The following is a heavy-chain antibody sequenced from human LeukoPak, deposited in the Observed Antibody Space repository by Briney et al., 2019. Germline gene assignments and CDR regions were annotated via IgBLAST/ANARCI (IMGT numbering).Heavy chain of an antibody. CDR2: IFYSGTT. CDR3: ARRVIVATLDF. Sequence: KPSETLSLTCAVYGGSFSSYYWAWIRQPPGKGLQWIGSIFYSGTTFYNPSLKSRVTISVDTSKNQFSLKLSSVTAADTAVYYCARRVIVATLDFWGQGTLVTVSS. D-gene: IGHD5-12*01. CDR1: GGSFSSYY. V-gene: IGHV4-39*01. J-gene: IGHJ4*02.